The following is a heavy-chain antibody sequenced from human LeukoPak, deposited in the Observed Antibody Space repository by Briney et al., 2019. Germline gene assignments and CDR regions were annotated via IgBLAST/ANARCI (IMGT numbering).Heavy chain of an antibody. CDR1: GFNFRNYW. V-gene: IGHV3-74*01. D-gene: IGHD6-19*01. J-gene: IGHJ3*02. Sequence: GGSLRLSCAVSGFNFRNYWMHWVRQAPGKGLVWVSRISSDGSSTTYADSVKGRFTISRDNAKNSLYLQMNGLRAEDTAVYKCARDLPQPTSGWFENPGAAFDIWGQGTMVTVSS. CDR3: ARDLPQPTSGWFENPGAAFDI. CDR2: ISSDGSST.